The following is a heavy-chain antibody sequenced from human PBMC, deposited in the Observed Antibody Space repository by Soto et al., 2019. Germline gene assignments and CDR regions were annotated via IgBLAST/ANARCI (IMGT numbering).Heavy chain of an antibody. J-gene: IGHJ4*02. Sequence: EVQLLESGGGLVQPGGSLRLSCTASGFTFRSYAMCWARQAPGPGLEWLATFAVPYTGSQTFYADSVVGRLTISRDDSKNTWYLQLNSLRVEDAAVYDCAKDWGRIAVAGWTDWGPGTLVTVSS. V-gene: IGHV3-23*01. CDR1: GFTFRSYA. CDR3: AKDWGRIAVAGWTD. CDR2: VPYTGSQT. D-gene: IGHD6-19*01.